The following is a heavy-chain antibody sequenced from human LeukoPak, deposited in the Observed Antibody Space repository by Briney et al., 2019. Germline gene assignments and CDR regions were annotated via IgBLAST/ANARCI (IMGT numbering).Heavy chain of an antibody. CDR2: ISGSGGST. J-gene: IGHJ5*02. D-gene: IGHD6-13*01. CDR1: GFTFSSYA. Sequence: GGSPRLSCAASGFTFSSYAMSWVRQAPGKGLEWVSAISGSGGSTYYADSVKGRFTISRDNSKNTLYLQMNSLRAEDTAVYYCAKVGSSSWYVRYNWFDPWGQGTLVTVSS. CDR3: AKVGSSSWYVRYNWFDP. V-gene: IGHV3-23*01.